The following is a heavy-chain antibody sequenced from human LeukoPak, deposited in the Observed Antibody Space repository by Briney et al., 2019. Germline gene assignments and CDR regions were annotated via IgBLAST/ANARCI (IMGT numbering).Heavy chain of an antibody. CDR2: INPNSGGT. D-gene: IGHD2-21*01. V-gene: IGHV1-2*02. Sequence: GASVKVSCKASGYTFTSYGISWVRQAPGQGLEWMGWINPNSGGTNYAQKFQGRVTMTRDTSISTAYMELSRLRSDDTAVYYCARVSYGDYRHFDYWGQGTLVTVSS. J-gene: IGHJ4*02. CDR3: ARVSYGDYRHFDY. CDR1: GYTFTSYG.